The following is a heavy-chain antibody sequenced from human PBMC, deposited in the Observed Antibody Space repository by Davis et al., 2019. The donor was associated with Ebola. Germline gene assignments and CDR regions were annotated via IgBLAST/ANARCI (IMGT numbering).Heavy chain of an antibody. CDR3: ARDANYCRSPICYDVFDI. CDR2: IKEDGSEM. V-gene: IGHV3-7*03. J-gene: IGHJ3*02. Sequence: GESLKISCAASGFTFRSYWMTWARQAPGKGLEWVANIKEDGSEMNYGDSVKGRFTISRDNAKNSLYLQMNSLRAEGTALYYCARDANYCRSPICYDVFDIWGQGTMVTVSS. D-gene: IGHD2-2*01. CDR1: GFTFRSYW.